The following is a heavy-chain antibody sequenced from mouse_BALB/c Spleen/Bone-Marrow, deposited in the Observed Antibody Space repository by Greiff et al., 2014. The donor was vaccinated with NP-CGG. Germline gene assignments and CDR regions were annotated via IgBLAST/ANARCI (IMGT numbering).Heavy chain of an antibody. CDR1: GYTFTDYY. J-gene: IGHJ4*01. D-gene: IGHD2-3*01. Sequence: QVQLQQSGAELARPGASVKLSCKASGYTFTDYYINWVKQRTGQGLEWIGEIYPGSGNTYYNEKFKGKATLTADKSSSTAYMQLSSLTSEDSAVYFCAGSGDGYPRDAMDYWGQGTSVTVSS. CDR3: AGSGDGYPRDAMDY. V-gene: IGHV1-77*01. CDR2: IYPGSGNT.